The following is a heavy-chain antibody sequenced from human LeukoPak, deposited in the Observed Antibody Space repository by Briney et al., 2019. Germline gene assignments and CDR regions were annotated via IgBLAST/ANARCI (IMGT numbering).Heavy chain of an antibody. D-gene: IGHD4-17*01. Sequence: ASVKVSCKASGYTFIGHYMHWVRQAPGQGLEWMGRINPNSGGTDYAQKFQGRVTMTRDTSISTAYLEFSSLRSDDTAVYYCARDWSMTTLDYWGQGTLVTVSS. J-gene: IGHJ4*02. CDR1: GYTFIGHY. V-gene: IGHV1-2*06. CDR3: ARDWSMTTLDY. CDR2: INPNSGGT.